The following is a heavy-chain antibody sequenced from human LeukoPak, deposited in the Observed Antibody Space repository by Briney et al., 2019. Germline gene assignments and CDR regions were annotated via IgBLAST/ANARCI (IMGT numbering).Heavy chain of an antibody. Sequence: GGSLRLSCAASGFTFTDSYMTWVRQAPGKGLEWVANIKTDGSQIYYVDSVKGRFTISRDNAKNSLYLQMNSLRAEDTAVYYCARDLNWETYWGQGTLVSVSS. CDR2: IKTDGSQI. J-gene: IGHJ4*02. CDR1: GFTFTDSY. V-gene: IGHV3-7*01. D-gene: IGHD7-27*01. CDR3: ARDLNWETY.